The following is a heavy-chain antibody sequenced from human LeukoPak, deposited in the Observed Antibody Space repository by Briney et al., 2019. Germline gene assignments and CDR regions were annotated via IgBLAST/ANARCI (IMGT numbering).Heavy chain of an antibody. D-gene: IGHD3-22*01. CDR1: GFTLSSYA. V-gene: IGHV3-23*01. Sequence: GGSLRLSSAASGFTLSSYAMSWVRQAPGRGLEWVSVISGSGGSTYYADSVKGRFTISRDNSKNTLYLQMNSLRVEDTAVYYCAKGPQVGSGYHPDYWGQGTLVTVSS. J-gene: IGHJ4*02. CDR3: AKGPQVGSGYHPDY. CDR2: ISGSGGST.